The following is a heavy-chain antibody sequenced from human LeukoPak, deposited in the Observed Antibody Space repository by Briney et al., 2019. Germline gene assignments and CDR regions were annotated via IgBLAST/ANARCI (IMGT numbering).Heavy chain of an antibody. Sequence: AGGSLRLSCAASGFTFNNYWMSWVRQAPGKGLEWVANIKQDGSEIYYVDPVKGRFTISRDNTKNPVYLQMNSLRAEDTAVYYCARQLGGSGSYWGQGTLVTVSS. CDR1: GFTFNNYW. J-gene: IGHJ4*02. CDR3: ARQLGGSGSY. D-gene: IGHD3-10*01. V-gene: IGHV3-7*01. CDR2: IKQDGSEI.